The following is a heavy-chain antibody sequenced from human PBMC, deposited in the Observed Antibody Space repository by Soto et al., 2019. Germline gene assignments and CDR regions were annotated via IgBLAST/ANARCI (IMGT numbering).Heavy chain of an antibody. CDR2: IYWDDDK. CDR3: AHIVVAGLGYYFDY. CDR1: GFSLSSTRMA. Sequence: QITLKESGPTLVKPTQTLTLTCTFSGFSLSSTRMAVGWIRQPPGKALEWLALIYWDDDKRYSPFLKSRLTITKDTSKNQGVLTMSNMDPVDTARYYCAHIVVAGLGYYFDYWGQGTLVTGSS. D-gene: IGHD6-19*01. J-gene: IGHJ4*02. V-gene: IGHV2-5*02.